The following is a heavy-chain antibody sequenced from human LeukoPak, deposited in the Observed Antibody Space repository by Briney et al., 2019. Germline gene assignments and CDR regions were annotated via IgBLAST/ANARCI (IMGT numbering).Heavy chain of an antibody. CDR3: TRLKEGPFDY. V-gene: IGHV3-73*01. J-gene: IGHJ4*02. Sequence: GGSLRLSCSTSGFSFSGSAIHWVRQASGKGLEWVGCIRSKTNNYATAYAASVKGRFTISRDESKNTAYLQMNSLKTEDTAVYYCTRLKEGPFDYWGQGTLVTVSS. CDR2: IRSKTNNYAT. CDR1: GFSFSGSA.